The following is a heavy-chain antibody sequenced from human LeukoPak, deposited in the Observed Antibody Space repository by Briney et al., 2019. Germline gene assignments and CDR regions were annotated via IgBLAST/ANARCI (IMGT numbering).Heavy chain of an antibody. CDR3: ARGTSIAARRGEGFDP. Sequence: SETLSLTCAVYGGSFSGYYWSWIRQPPGKGLEWIGEINHSGSTNYNPSLKSRVTISVDTSKNQFSLKLSSVTAADTAVYYCARGTSIAARRGEGFDPWGQGTLVTVSS. D-gene: IGHD6-6*01. V-gene: IGHV4-34*01. CDR2: INHSGST. CDR1: GGSFSGYY. J-gene: IGHJ5*02.